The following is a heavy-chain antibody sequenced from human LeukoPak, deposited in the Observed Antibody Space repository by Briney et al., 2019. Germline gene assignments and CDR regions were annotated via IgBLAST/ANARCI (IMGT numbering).Heavy chain of an antibody. D-gene: IGHD6-6*01. V-gene: IGHV4-34*01. CDR3: ARGLSSSSPTAFDI. CDR1: GGSFSGYY. Sequence: PSETLSLTCAVYGGSFSGYYWSWIRQPPGKGLEGIGEINHSGSTNYNPSLKSRVTTSVDTSKNQFSLKLSSVTAADTAVYYCARGLSSSSPTAFDIWGQGTMVTVSS. CDR2: INHSGST. J-gene: IGHJ3*02.